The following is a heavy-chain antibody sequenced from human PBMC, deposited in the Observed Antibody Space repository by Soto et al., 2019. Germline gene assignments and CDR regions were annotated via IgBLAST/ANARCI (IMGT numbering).Heavy chain of an antibody. J-gene: IGHJ1*01. D-gene: IGHD3-3*02. CDR2: IFDSGST. CDR3: ARGHNLRLSPSPPGYFQH. CDR1: GGSITSGDYF. Sequence: QVQLQESGPGLVKPSQTLSLTCTVSGGSITSGDYFWSWIRQSPGKGLEWIGYIFDSGSTYYTPSLKSRSTISVDTSTHRFRLKLRSVIAAETAVYYCARGHNLRLSPSPPGYFQHWGQGTLVTVSS. V-gene: IGHV4-30-4*01.